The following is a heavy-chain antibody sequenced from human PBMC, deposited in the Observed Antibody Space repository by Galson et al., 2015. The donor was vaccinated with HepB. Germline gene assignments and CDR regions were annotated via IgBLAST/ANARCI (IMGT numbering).Heavy chain of an antibody. Sequence: SLRLSCAASGFTFSSYGMHWVRQAPGKGLEWVAFIRYDGSNKYYADSVKGRFTISRDNSKNTLYLQMNSLRAEDTAVYYCAKEPDPAYYYYYMDVWGKGTTVTVSS. CDR2: IRYDGSNK. CDR1: GFTFSSYG. CDR3: AKEPDPAYYYYYMDV. D-gene: IGHD1-14*01. V-gene: IGHV3-30*02. J-gene: IGHJ6*03.